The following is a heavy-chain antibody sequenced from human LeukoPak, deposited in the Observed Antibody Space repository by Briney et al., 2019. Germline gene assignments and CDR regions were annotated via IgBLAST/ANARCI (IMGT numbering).Heavy chain of an antibody. CDR2: IKLDGSEK. V-gene: IGHV3-7*01. J-gene: IGHJ6*02. CDR1: EFPFGSYW. CDR3: ARGHYGMDV. Sequence: PGGSLRLSCVASEFPFGSYWMTWVRQTARKGLEWVANIKLDGSEKSYVDSVKGRFTISRDNAKNSLYLQMNNLRVEDTAVYYCARGHYGMDVWGQGTTVTVSS.